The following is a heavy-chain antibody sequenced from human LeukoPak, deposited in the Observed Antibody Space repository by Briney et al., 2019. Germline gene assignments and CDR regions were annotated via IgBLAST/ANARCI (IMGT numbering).Heavy chain of an antibody. CDR3: ARRGAQDAFDI. J-gene: IGHJ3*02. Sequence: GGSLRLSCAASGFTVSSNYMSWVRQAPGKGLEWVSVIYSGGSTYYADSVKGRFTISRDNSKNTLYLQMNSLRAEDTAVYYCARRGAQDAFDIWGQGTMVTVSS. CDR2: IYSGGST. D-gene: IGHD3-10*01. V-gene: IGHV3-53*01. CDR1: GFTVSSNY.